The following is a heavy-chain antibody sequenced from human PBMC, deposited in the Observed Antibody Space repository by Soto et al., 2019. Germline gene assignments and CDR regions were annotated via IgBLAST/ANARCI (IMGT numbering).Heavy chain of an antibody. CDR1: GYTFTGYY. J-gene: IGHJ3*02. CDR3: ARDSSAMAEKNAFDI. Sequence: ASVKVSCKASGYTFTGYYMHWVRQAPGQGLEWMGWINPNSGGTNYAQKFQGRVTMTRDTSISTAYMELSRLRSDDTAVYYCARDSSAMAEKNAFDIWGQGTMATVSS. D-gene: IGHD5-18*01. V-gene: IGHV1-2*02. CDR2: INPNSGGT.